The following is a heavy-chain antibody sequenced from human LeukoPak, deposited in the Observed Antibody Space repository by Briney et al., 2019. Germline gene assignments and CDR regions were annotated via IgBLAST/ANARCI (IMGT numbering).Heavy chain of an antibody. J-gene: IGHJ4*02. CDR1: GFTFSSYG. V-gene: IGHV3-23*01. D-gene: IGHD1-26*01. CDR3: AKGGKWDVTPFDY. Sequence: GGSLRLSCAASGFTFSSYGMNWVRQAPGKGLEWVSAISSSGGSTYYADSVKGRFTISRDNSKNTLYLQVNSLRAEDTAVYYCAKGGKWDVTPFDYWGQGTLVTVSS. CDR2: ISSSGGST.